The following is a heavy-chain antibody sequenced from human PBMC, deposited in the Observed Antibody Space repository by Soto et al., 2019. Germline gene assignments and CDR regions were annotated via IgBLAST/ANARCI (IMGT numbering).Heavy chain of an antibody. CDR2: IYWDDDK. J-gene: IGHJ6*03. Sequence: SGPTLVKPTQTLTLTCTFSGFSLSTSGVGVGWIRQPPGKALEWLALIYWDDDKRYSPSLKSRLTITKDTSKNQVVLTMTNMDPVDTATYYCAHGIGSWHGGYYYYYYMDVWGKGTTVTVSS. CDR3: AHGIGSWHGGYYYYYYMDV. V-gene: IGHV2-5*02. D-gene: IGHD6-13*01. CDR1: GFSLSTSGVG.